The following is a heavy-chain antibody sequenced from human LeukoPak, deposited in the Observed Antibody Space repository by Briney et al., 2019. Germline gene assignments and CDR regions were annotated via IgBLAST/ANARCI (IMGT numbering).Heavy chain of an antibody. J-gene: IGHJ6*03. CDR3: ARVGGSSWYGYMDV. D-gene: IGHD6-13*01. CDR1: GGSISSSSYY. CDR2: IYYSGST. V-gene: IGHV4-61*05. Sequence: SETLSLTCTVSGGSISSSSYYWGWIRQPPGKGLEWIGYIYYSGSTNYNPSLKSRVTISVDTSKNQFSLKLSSVTAADTAVYYRARVGGSSWYGYMDVWGKGATVTVSS.